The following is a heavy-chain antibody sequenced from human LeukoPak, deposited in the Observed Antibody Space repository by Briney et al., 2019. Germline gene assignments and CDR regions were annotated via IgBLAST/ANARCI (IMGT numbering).Heavy chain of an antibody. V-gene: IGHV3-23*01. Sequence: GGSLRLSCAASGFTFSSYAMSWVRQAPGKGLEWVSAISGSGGSTYYADSVKGRFTISRDNSKNTLYLQMNSLRAADTAVYYCAKDRGDCSSTSCSHTAFDYWGQGTLVTVSS. CDR3: AKDRGDCSSTSCSHTAFDY. CDR2: ISGSGGST. D-gene: IGHD2-2*01. J-gene: IGHJ4*02. CDR1: GFTFSSYA.